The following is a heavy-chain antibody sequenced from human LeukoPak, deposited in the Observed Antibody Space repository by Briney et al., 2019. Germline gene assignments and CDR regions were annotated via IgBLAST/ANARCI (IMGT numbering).Heavy chain of an antibody. D-gene: IGHD6-25*01. Sequence: GGSLRLSCAASGFTFSSYWMHWVCQAPGKGLVWVSRINSDGRNTSYADSVKGRFTISRDNAKNTLYLQMNSLRAEDTAVYFCARGGSITAAPDYWGQGALVTVSS. CDR1: GFTFSSYW. J-gene: IGHJ4*02. CDR2: INSDGRNT. CDR3: ARGGSITAAPDY. V-gene: IGHV3-74*01.